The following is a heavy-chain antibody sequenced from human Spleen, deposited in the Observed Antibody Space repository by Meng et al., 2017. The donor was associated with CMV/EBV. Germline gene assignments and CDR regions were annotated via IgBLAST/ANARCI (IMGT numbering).Heavy chain of an antibody. Sequence: FSSYWMHCVRQAPGKGLVWVSRINSDGSSTSYADSVKGRFTISRDNAKNTLYLQMNSLRAEDTAVYYCARGLDWGYCSSTSCFNGFGPWGQGTLVTVSS. CDR1: FSSYW. V-gene: IGHV3-74*01. D-gene: IGHD2-2*01. CDR2: INSDGSST. CDR3: ARGLDWGYCSSTSCFNGFGP. J-gene: IGHJ5*02.